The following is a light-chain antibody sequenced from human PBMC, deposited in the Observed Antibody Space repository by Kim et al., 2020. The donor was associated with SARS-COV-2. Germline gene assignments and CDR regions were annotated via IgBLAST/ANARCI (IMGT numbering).Light chain of an antibody. V-gene: IGLV3-21*04. CDR1: SIGSKS. CDR3: QVWDSSSDHVV. Sequence: AGKPGRVSWEGNSIGSKSVPWYQQEPGPAPVLVIYYDGDRPSGIPERFSCSNSGNTATLTISRVEAGDEADYYCQVWDSSSDHVVFGGGTQLDVL. CDR2: YDG. J-gene: IGLJ2*01.